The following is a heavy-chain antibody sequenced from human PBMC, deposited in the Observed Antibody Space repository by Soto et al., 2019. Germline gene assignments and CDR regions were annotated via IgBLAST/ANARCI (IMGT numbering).Heavy chain of an antibody. J-gene: IGHJ4*02. D-gene: IGHD2-15*01. CDR3: ARVWGYCSGGSCSLLDY. CDR2: INPSGGST. V-gene: IGHV1-46*03. CDR1: GYTFTSYY. Sequence: GASVKVSCKASGYTFTSYYMHWVRQAPGQGLEWMGIINPSGGSTSYAQKFQGRVTMTRDTSTSTVYMELSSLRSEDTAVYYCARVWGYCSGGSCSLLDYWGQGTLVTVSS.